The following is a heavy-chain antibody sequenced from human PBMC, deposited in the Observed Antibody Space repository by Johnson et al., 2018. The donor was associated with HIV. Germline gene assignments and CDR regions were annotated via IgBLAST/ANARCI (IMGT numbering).Heavy chain of an antibody. D-gene: IGHD6-6*01. CDR2: ISSSGTTV. V-gene: IGHV3-11*04. CDR3: AREFRYSSSPAHYAFDI. J-gene: IGHJ3*02. Sequence: VQLVESGGGLVQPGGSLRLSCAASGFTFSDYYMTWIRQTPGKGLEWVSYISSSGTTVYYADSVRGRFSISRDNTKHSLYLQMNSLRAEDTALYYCAREFRYSSSPAHYAFDIWGQGTMVTVSS. CDR1: GFTFSDYY.